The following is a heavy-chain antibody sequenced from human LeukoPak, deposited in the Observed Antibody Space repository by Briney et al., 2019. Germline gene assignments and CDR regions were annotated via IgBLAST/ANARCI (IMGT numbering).Heavy chain of an antibody. Sequence: SETLSLTCTVSGGSISSYYWSWIRQPPGKGLEWIGYIYYSGSTNYNPSLKSRVTISVDTSKNQFSLKLSSVTAEDTAVYYCATSPGYGDDYFDYWGQGTLVTVSS. V-gene: IGHV4-59*01. D-gene: IGHD4-17*01. J-gene: IGHJ4*02. CDR3: ATSPGYGDDYFDY. CDR1: GGSISSYY. CDR2: IYYSGST.